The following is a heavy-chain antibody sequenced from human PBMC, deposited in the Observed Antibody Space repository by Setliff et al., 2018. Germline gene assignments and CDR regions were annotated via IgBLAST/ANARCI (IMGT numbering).Heavy chain of an antibody. Sequence: GESLKISCVASTFTFTKYAVTWVRQAPGKGLEWVSSIHVGGGTTYYADSVQGRFTISRDNSRNTLYLQMNSLRAEDTASYYCARDPNGDYVGSFDPWGQGILVTVSS. D-gene: IGHD4-17*01. CDR1: TFTFTKYA. V-gene: IGHV3-23*01. J-gene: IGHJ5*02. CDR2: IHVGGGTT. CDR3: ARDPNGDYVGSFDP.